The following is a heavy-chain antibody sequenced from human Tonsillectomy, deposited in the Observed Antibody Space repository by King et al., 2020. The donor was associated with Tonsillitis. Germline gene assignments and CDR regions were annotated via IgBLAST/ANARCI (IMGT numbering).Heavy chain of an antibody. V-gene: IGHV4-4*07. D-gene: IGHD6-13*01. CDR2: IYTTGST. Sequence: QLQESGPGLVKPSETLSLPCTVSGGSLSNYFWTWIRQPAGKGLEWIGRIYTTGSTIYNPSLKSRVAMSVDTSKNQFSLRLTSVTAADTAVYYCARVPADGTLIAENDAFDIWGQGTIVTVSS. CDR1: GGSLSNYF. CDR3: ARVPADGTLIAENDAFDI. J-gene: IGHJ3*02.